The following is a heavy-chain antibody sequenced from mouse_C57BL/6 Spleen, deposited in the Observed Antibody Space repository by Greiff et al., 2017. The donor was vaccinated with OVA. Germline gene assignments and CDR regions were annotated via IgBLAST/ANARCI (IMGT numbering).Heavy chain of an antibody. D-gene: IGHD1-1*01. V-gene: IGHV1-54*01. Sequence: QVQLQQSGAELVRPGTSVKVSCKASGYAFTNYLIEWVKQRPGQGLEWIGVINPGSGGTNYNEKFKGQATLTADKSSSTAYMQLSRLTSEDSAVYFCARSCDYGSSYAHGDWYFDVWGTGTTVTVSS. CDR1: GYAFTNYL. CDR2: INPGSGGT. J-gene: IGHJ1*03. CDR3: ARSCDYGSSYAHGDWYFDV.